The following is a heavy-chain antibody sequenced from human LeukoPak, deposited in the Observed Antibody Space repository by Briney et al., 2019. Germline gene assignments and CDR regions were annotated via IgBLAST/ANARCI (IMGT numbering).Heavy chain of an antibody. CDR2: ISYSGST. CDR1: GGXVSSYY. CDR3: ARDRTGYSYGYFAY. V-gene: IGHV4-59*02. Sequence: SETLSLTCTVSGGXVSSYYCYWIRQPPGKGLEWIGYISYSGSTDYNPSLKSRLAISIDTSKNQFSLKLTSVTAADTAVYYCARDRTGYSYGYFAYWGQGTLVTVSS. J-gene: IGHJ4*02. D-gene: IGHD5-18*01.